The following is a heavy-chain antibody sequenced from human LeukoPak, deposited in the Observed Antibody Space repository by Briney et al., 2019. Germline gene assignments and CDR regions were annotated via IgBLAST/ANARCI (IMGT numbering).Heavy chain of an antibody. D-gene: IGHD3-16*01. J-gene: IGHJ5*02. V-gene: IGHV4-4*09. CDR2: IYTSGST. CDR3: ARMSFGGLMLQTTWFDP. Sequence: SETLSLTCTVSGGPISSYYWSWIRQPPGKGLEWIGYIYTSGSTNYNPSLKSRVTISVDTSKNQFSLKLSSVTAADTAVYYCARMSFGGLMLQTTWFDPWGQGTLVTVSS. CDR1: GGPISSYY.